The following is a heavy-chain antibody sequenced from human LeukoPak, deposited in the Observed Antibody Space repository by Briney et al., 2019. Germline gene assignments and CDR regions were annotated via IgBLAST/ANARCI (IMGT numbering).Heavy chain of an antibody. V-gene: IGHV3-49*04. J-gene: IGHJ4*02. D-gene: IGHD3-22*01. Sequence: GGSLRLSCTTSGFTFGGYALSWVRQAPGKGLEWVGFIRRKAYGGTTEYAASVKGRFTISRDDSKSIAYLQMNSLKTEDTAVYYCTRDRAYYYDSSGYYYCYFWGQGTLVTVSS. CDR3: TRDRAYYYDSSGYYYCYF. CDR2: IRRKAYGGTT. CDR1: GFTFGGYA.